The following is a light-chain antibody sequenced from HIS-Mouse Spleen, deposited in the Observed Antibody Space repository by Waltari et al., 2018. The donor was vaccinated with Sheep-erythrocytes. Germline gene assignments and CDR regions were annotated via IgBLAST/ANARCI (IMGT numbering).Light chain of an antibody. V-gene: IGLV3-21*03. J-gene: IGLJ2*01. Sequence: SYVLTQPPSVSVAPGKTARITCGGNNIGSKSVHWYQQKPGQAPVLVVYDDSDRPSGVPERFPGSNTGNTATLTISRVEAGDEADYYCQVWDSSSDHPVVFGGGTKLTVL. CDR1: NIGSKS. CDR2: DDS. CDR3: QVWDSSSDHPVV.